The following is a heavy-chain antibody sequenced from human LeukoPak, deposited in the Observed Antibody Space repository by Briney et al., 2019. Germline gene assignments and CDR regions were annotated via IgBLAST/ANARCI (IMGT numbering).Heavy chain of an antibody. J-gene: IGHJ5*02. CDR1: GFTFDDYG. CDR3: ARAPVLLGTNWFDP. V-gene: IGHV3-20*01. CDR2: INWNGGST. Sequence: GGSLRLSCAASGFTFDDYGMSWVRQAPGKGLEWVSGINWNGGSTGYADSVKGRFTISRDNAKNSLYLQMNSLRAEDTALYHCARAPVLLGTNWFDPWGQGTLVTVSS. D-gene: IGHD1-7*01.